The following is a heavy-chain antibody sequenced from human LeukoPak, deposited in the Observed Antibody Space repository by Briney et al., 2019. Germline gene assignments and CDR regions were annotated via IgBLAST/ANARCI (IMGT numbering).Heavy chain of an antibody. CDR2: INPNSGGT. J-gene: IGHJ2*01. Sequence: ASVKVSCKASGYTFTGYYIHWVRQAPGQGLEWMGWINPNSGGTNYAQNFQGRVTMTRDTSISTAYIELSSLRSDDTAVYCCARALTTVATWMYLWGRGALVTVSS. CDR3: ARALTTVATWMYL. V-gene: IGHV1-2*02. D-gene: IGHD4-17*01. CDR1: GYTFTGYY.